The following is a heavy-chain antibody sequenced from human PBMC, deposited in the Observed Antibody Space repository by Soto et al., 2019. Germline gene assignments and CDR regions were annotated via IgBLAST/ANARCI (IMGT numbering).Heavy chain of an antibody. CDR2: INHSGSS. J-gene: IGHJ4*02. CDR1: GGSFSGYI. CDR3: ARDQSAVYGDYFDY. D-gene: IGHD4-17*01. Sequence: SETLSLTCAVSGGSFSGYIWTWIRQTPGKGLQWIGQINHSGSSIYNPSLKNRVTISTMSKNQFSLKLSSVTAADTAVYYCARDQSAVYGDYFDYWGQGTLVTVSS. V-gene: IGHV4-34*01.